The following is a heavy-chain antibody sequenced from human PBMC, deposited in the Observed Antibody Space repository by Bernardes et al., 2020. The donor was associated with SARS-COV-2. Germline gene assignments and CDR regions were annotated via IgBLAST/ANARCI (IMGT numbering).Heavy chain of an antibody. J-gene: IGHJ4*02. V-gene: IGHV1-69*13. CDR2: IIPMFGRT. CDR1: GGTFTSYA. CDR3: AREHLTPGAPGTYFDH. D-gene: IGHD1-26*01. Sequence: SVKVSCKASGGTFTSYAFSWVRQAPGQGLEWLGGIIPMFGRTNYAQNFRGRVMITADESTSTAYMELSSLESDDTALYYCAREHLTPGAPGTYFDHWGQGTLVTVSS.